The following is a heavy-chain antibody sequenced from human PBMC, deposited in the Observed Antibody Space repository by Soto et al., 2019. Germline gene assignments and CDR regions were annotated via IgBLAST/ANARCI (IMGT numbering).Heavy chain of an antibody. CDR2: IYYSGST. Sequence: QVQLQESGPGLVKPSQTLSLTCTVSGGSISSGGYYWSWIRQHPGKGLEWIGYIYYSGSTYYNPSLKGRVTISVHTSKNQCSLKLSSVTAADTAVYYCARDRLGTDGLDPWGQGTLVTVSS. CDR1: GGSISSGGYY. D-gene: IGHD1-26*01. V-gene: IGHV4-31*03. J-gene: IGHJ5*02. CDR3: ARDRLGTDGLDP.